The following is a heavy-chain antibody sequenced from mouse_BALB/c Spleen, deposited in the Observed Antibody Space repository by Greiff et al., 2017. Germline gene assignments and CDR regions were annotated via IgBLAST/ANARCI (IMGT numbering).Heavy chain of an antibody. J-gene: IGHJ3*01. V-gene: IGHV2-9*02. CDR1: GFSLTSYG. CDR2: IWAGGST. Sequence: VMLVESGPGLVAPSQSLSITCTVSGFSLTSYGVHWVRQPPGTGLEWLGVIWAGGSTNYNSALMSRLSISKDNSKSQVFLKMNSLQTDDTAMYYCARDEKGGFAYWGQGTLVTVSA. CDR3: ARDEKGGFAY.